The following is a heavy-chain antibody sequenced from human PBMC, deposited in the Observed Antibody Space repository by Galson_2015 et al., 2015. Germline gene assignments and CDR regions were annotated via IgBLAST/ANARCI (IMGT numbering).Heavy chain of an antibody. J-gene: IGHJ6*02. V-gene: IGHV3-30*18. D-gene: IGHD2-15*01. CDR3: AKDCYGSPYYYGMDV. CDR1: GFTFSSYG. CDR2: ISYDGSNK. Sequence: SLRLSCAASGFTFSSYGMHWVRQAPGKGLEWVAVISYDGSNKYYADSVKGRFTISRDNSKNTLYLQMNSLRAEDTAVYYCAKDCYGSPYYYGMDVWGQGTTVTVSS.